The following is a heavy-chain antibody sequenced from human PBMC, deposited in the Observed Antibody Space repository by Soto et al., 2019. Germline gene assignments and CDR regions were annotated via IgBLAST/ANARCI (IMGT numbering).Heavy chain of an antibody. Sequence: LSLTCTVSGGSISSYYWSWIRQPPGKGLEWIGYIYYSGSTNYNPSLKSRVTISVDTSKNQFSLKLSSVTAADTAVYYCARVRSYYDYVWGRFPPYYFDYWGQGTLVTVSS. CDR2: IYYSGST. V-gene: IGHV4-59*01. J-gene: IGHJ4*02. D-gene: IGHD3-16*01. CDR1: GGSISSYY. CDR3: ARVRSYYDYVWGRFPPYYFDY.